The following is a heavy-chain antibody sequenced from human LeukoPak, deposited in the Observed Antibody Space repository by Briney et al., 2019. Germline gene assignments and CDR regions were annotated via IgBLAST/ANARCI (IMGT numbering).Heavy chain of an antibody. V-gene: IGHV4-39*01. Sequence: SETLSLTCTVSGGSISSSSYYWGWIRQPPGKGLEWIGSIYYSGSTYYNPSLKSRVTISVDTSKNQFSLKLSSVTAAETAVYYCASRSGYGDYYYYYMDVWGKGTTVTISS. CDR3: ASRSGYGDYYYYYMDV. J-gene: IGHJ6*03. D-gene: IGHD4-17*01. CDR1: GGSISSSSYY. CDR2: IYYSGST.